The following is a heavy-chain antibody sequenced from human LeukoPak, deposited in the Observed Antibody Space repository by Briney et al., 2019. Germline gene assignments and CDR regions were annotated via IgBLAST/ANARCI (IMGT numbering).Heavy chain of an antibody. CDR3: ARSYDSSVYSPHYFDY. D-gene: IGHD3-22*01. V-gene: IGHV3-11*01. Sequence: PGGSLRLSCAASGFTFSDYYMSWIRQAPGKGLEWVSYISSSGSTIYYADSVKGRFTISRDNAKNSLFLQMNSLRAEDTAVYYCARSYDSSVYSPHYFDYWGQGTLVTVSS. CDR2: ISSSGSTI. J-gene: IGHJ4*02. CDR1: GFTFSDYY.